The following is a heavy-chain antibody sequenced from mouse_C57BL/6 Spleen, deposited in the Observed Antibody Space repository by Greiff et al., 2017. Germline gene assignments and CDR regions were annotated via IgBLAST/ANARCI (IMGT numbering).Heavy chain of an antibody. Sequence: VHVKQSGPVLVKPGASVKMSCKASGYTFTDYYMNWVKQSHGKSLEWIGVINPYNGGTSYNQKFKGKATLTVDKSSSTAYMELNSLTSEDSAVYYCARGVTKGGYFDYWGQGTTLTVSS. J-gene: IGHJ2*01. CDR2: INPYNGGT. CDR3: ARGVTKGGYFDY. D-gene: IGHD2-2*01. CDR1: GYTFTDYY. V-gene: IGHV1-19*01.